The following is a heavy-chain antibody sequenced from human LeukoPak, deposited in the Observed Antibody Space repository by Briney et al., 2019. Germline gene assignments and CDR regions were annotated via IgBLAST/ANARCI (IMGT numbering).Heavy chain of an antibody. CDR2: IYSGGNT. CDR1: GFTVSSYY. Sequence: WGSLRLSCAASGFTVSSYYVSWVRQAPGKGPEWVSVIYSGGNTYYADFVKGRFTVSRDNSKNTVYLQMNSLRAEDTAVYYCASCFTDGDCEYWGQGTLVTVSS. J-gene: IGHJ4*02. V-gene: IGHV3-66*01. D-gene: IGHD4-17*01. CDR3: ASCFTDGDCEY.